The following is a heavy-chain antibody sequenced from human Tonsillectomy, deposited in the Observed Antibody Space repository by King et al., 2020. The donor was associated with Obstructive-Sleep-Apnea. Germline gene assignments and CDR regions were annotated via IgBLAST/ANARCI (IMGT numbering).Heavy chain of an antibody. CDR3: RVEMTTLTLDS. CDR1: GFTFSVSA. J-gene: IGHJ4*02. D-gene: IGHD5-24*01. V-gene: IGHV3-73*01. Sequence: VQLVESGGGLVQPGGSLKLSCAASGFTFSVSAVHWVRQAPGKGLEWVGRIEAKVNNYATDCSASMKGRFTFSRDESENVAFLHMNSLKTEDTAVYYCRVEMTTLTLDSWGQGTLVSVSS. CDR2: IEAKVNNYAT.